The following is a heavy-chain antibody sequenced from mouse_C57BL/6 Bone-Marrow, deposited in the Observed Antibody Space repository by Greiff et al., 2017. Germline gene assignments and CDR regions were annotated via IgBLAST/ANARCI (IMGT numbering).Heavy chain of an antibody. V-gene: IGHV14-4*01. J-gene: IGHJ3*01. CDR1: GFNIKDDY. Sequence: EVQLQQSGAELVRPGASVKLSCTASGFNIKDDYLHWVKQRPEQGLEWIGWIDPENGDTEYASKFQGQATITTDTSSSTAYLQLSSLTSEDTAVYYCTRGDYDGLAYWGQGTLVTVSA. CDR3: TRGDYDGLAY. CDR2: IDPENGDT. D-gene: IGHD2-4*01.